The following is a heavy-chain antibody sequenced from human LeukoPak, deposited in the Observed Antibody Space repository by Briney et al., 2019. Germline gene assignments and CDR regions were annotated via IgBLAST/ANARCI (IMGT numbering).Heavy chain of an antibody. Sequence: GESLKISCKGSGYSFTSYWIGWVRQMPGKGLEWMGNIYPGDSDTRYSPSFQGQVTISADKSISTAYLQWSSLKASDTAMYYCARGVRDDYTLFDYWGQGTLVTVSS. CDR1: GYSFTSYW. J-gene: IGHJ4*02. CDR3: ARGVRDDYTLFDY. D-gene: IGHD4-11*01. V-gene: IGHV5-51*01. CDR2: IYPGDSDT.